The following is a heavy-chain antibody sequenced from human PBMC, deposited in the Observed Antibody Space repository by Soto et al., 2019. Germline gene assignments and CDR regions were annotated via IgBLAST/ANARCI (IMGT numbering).Heavy chain of an antibody. Sequence: EVQLVESGGGLVKPGGSLRLSCAASGFTFSSYSMNWVRQAPGKGLEWVSSISSSRSYIYYADSVKGRFTISRDNAKNSLYLQMNRLRAEDTAVYYCAREGSFDAFDIWGQGTMVTVSS. CDR3: AREGSFDAFDI. CDR2: ISSSRSYI. J-gene: IGHJ3*02. CDR1: GFTFSSYS. V-gene: IGHV3-21*01. D-gene: IGHD6-13*01.